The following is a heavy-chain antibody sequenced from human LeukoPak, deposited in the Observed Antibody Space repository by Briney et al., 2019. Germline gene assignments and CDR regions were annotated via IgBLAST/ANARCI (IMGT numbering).Heavy chain of an antibody. Sequence: SVKVSCKASGGTFSSYAISWVRQAPGQGLEWMGRIIPILGIANYAQKFQGRVTITADKSTSTAYMELSSLRSEDTAVYYCARDREVVPAACDYWGQGTLVTVSS. D-gene: IGHD2-2*01. CDR2: IIPILGIA. CDR3: ARDREVVPAACDY. V-gene: IGHV1-69*04. CDR1: GGTFSSYA. J-gene: IGHJ4*02.